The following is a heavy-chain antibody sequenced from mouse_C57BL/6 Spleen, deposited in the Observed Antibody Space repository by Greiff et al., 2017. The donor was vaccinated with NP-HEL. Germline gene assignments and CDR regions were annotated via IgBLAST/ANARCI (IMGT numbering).Heavy chain of an antibody. D-gene: IGHD4-1*01. Sequence: EVQGVESGEGLVKPGGSLKLSCAASGFTFSSYAMSWVRQTPEKRLEWVAYISSGGDYIYYADTVKGRFTISRDNARNTRYLQMSSLKSEDTAMYYCTRELGQRAMDYWGQGTSVTVSS. V-gene: IGHV5-9-1*02. J-gene: IGHJ4*01. CDR3: TRELGQRAMDY. CDR2: ISSGGDYI. CDR1: GFTFSSYA.